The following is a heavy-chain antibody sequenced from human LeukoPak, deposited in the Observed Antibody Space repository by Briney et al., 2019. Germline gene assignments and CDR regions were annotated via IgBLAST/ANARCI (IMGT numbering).Heavy chain of an antibody. CDR3: ASPTGGGYSYGYFDY. J-gene: IGHJ4*02. CDR1: GFTFSIYG. CDR2: IGTSGTTI. V-gene: IGHV3-48*04. Sequence: PGGSLRLSCAASGFTFSIYGMNWVRQPRGKGLEWVSLIGTSGTTIYYADSVKGRFSISRDNAKNSLYLQMNSLRAEDTAVYYCASPTGGGYSYGYFDYWGQGTLVTVSS. D-gene: IGHD5-18*01.